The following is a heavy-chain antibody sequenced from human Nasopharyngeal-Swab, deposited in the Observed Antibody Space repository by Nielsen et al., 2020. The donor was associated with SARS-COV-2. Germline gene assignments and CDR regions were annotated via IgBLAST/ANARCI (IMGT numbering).Heavy chain of an antibody. Sequence: GESLKLSCAASGFPVSSNYMSWVRQAPGKGLEWVSVIYSGGSTYYADSVKGRFTISRDNSKNTLYLQMNSLRAEDTAVYYCARRPEQYSSGWYGLYYYGMDVWGQGTPVTVSS. V-gene: IGHV3-53*01. CDR3: ARRPEQYSSGWYGLYYYGMDV. J-gene: IGHJ6*02. CDR1: GFPVSSNY. CDR2: IYSGGST. D-gene: IGHD6-19*01.